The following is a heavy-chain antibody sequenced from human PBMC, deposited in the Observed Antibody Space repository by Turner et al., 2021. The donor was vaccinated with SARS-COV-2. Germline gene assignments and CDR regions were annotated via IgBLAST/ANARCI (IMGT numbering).Heavy chain of an antibody. CDR3: ARDRPSAATFLNFDY. D-gene: IGHD2-2*01. Sequence: QVQLVQSGAEVKKPGASVKVSCKASGYTFTSYGISWVRQAPGQGLEWMGWNSAYNGNTNYAQKLQGRVTMTTNTPTSTAYMELRSLRSDDTAVYYCARDRPSAATFLNFDYWGQGTLVTVSS. CDR2: NSAYNGNT. CDR1: GYTFTSYG. V-gene: IGHV1-18*04. J-gene: IGHJ4*02.